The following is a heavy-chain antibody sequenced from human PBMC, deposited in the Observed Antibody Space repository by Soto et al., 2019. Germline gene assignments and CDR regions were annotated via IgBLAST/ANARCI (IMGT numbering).Heavy chain of an antibody. CDR2: ASHDGIER. D-gene: IGHD3-3*01. J-gene: IGHJ4*02. V-gene: IGHV3-30*07. CDR3: GRRFSSVSLFDY. CDR1: GFSFSDYA. Sequence: SLRLSCGASGFSFSDYAFYWVRQAPDKGLEWLASASHDGIERYTDSVKGRFIISRDNSKNTLYLQINSLRAEDCAVYYCGRRFSSVSLFDYWGRGTLVNVCS.